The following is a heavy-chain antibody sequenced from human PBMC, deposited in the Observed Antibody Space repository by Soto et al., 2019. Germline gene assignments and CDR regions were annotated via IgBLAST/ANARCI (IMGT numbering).Heavy chain of an antibody. CDR3: AKAIGSGYDYDSGYYFDY. J-gene: IGHJ4*02. V-gene: IGHV3-9*03. CDR2: ISWNSGSI. CDR1: GFTFDDYA. Sequence: EVQLVESGGGLVQPDRSLRLSCAASGFTFDDYAMHWVRQAPGKGLEWVSGISWNSGSIGYADCVKGRFTISRDNAKNSLYLQMNSLRAEDMALYYCAKAIGSGYDYDSGYYFDYRGQGTLVTVSS. D-gene: IGHD5-12*01.